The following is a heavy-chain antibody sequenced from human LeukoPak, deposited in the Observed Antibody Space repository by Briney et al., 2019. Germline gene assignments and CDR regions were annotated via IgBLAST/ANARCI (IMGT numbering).Heavy chain of an antibody. D-gene: IGHD4-17*01. Sequence: GGSLRLSCAASGFTFSSYSMNWVRQAPGKGLEWVSSISGSSSYIYYADSVKGRFTISRDNAKNSLYLQMNSLRAEDTAVYYCARDGSPYGDYFFDYWGQGTLVTVSS. CDR1: GFTFSSYS. J-gene: IGHJ4*02. CDR3: ARDGSPYGDYFFDY. V-gene: IGHV3-21*01. CDR2: ISGSSSYI.